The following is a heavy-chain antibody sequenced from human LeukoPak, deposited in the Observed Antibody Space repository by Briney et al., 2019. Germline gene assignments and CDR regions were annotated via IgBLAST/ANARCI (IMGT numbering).Heavy chain of an antibody. D-gene: IGHD2-15*01. V-gene: IGHV3-53*01. CDR1: GFNVRCQY. Sequence: GALRPPCAGPGFNVRCQYMALDRQAPGGGLEWVSIIYSGGSTYYADSVKGRFTISRDNSKNTLYLQMNSLRAEDTAVYYCVQIPGGGYWGQGTLVTVSS. CDR3: VQIPGGGY. J-gene: IGHJ4*02. CDR2: IYSGGST.